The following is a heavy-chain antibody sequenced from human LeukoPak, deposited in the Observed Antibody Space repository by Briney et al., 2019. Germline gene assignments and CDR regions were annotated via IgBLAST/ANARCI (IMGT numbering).Heavy chain of an antibody. CDR1: GFTFSDYA. Sequence: GGSLRLSCAASGFTFSDYALGWVRQAPGRGLEWVATLSGSGAGTYYSDSVQGRFTISRDNSKRTLFLQMNSLRAEDTAVYYCARGGQVGPGYFDYWGQGTLVTVSS. CDR2: LSGSGAGT. D-gene: IGHD1-26*01. CDR3: ARGGQVGPGYFDY. J-gene: IGHJ4*02. V-gene: IGHV3-23*01.